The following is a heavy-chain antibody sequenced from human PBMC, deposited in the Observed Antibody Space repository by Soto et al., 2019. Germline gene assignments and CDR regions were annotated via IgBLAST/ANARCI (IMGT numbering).Heavy chain of an antibody. Sequence: QVQLVQSGAEVKKPGSSVKVSCKASGGTFSSYAISWVRQAPGQGLEWMGGIIPIFGTANYAQKFQGRVTITADESTSTAYMELSSLRSEDTAVYYCARTNIVVVVAATHYYYYGMDVWGQGTTVTVSS. CDR2: IIPIFGTA. J-gene: IGHJ6*02. D-gene: IGHD2-15*01. V-gene: IGHV1-69*12. CDR1: GGTFSSYA. CDR3: ARTNIVVVVAATHYYYYGMDV.